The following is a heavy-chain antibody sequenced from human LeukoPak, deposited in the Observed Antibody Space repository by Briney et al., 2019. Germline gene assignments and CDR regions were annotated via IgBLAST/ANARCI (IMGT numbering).Heavy chain of an antibody. CDR3: ARDSNGPAF. J-gene: IGHJ4*02. V-gene: IGHV3-53*01. CDR1: GFTVTDSY. Sequence: PGGSLRLSCAASGFTVTDSYMSWVRQAPGKGLEWVSVIYRSGGTFYSDSVKGRFTISRDFSRNTLYLQMNSLRADGTAVYYCARDSNGPAFWGQGTLVTVSS. D-gene: IGHD6-19*01. CDR2: IYRSGGT.